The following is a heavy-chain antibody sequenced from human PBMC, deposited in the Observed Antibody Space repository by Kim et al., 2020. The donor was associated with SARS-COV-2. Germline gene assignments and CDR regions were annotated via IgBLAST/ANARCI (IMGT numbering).Heavy chain of an antibody. Sequence: SQKFQGRLTITRDTSASTAYMELSSLRSEDTAVYYCARALGYSSSWSEDYWGQGTLVTVSS. D-gene: IGHD6-13*01. V-gene: IGHV1-3*01. CDR3: ARALGYSSSWSEDY. J-gene: IGHJ4*02.